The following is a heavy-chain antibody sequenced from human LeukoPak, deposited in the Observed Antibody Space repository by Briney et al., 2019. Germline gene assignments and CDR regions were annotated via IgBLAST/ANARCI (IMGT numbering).Heavy chain of an antibody. CDR2: INPNSGGT. V-gene: IGHV1-2*02. Sequence: ASVKVSCKASGSTLTGDYMHWVRQAPGQGLEWIVWINPNSGGTNYAQKFQGRVTMTRDTSISTTYMELSRLTSDDTAFYYCARLTEEAPRVTPPYFDYWGQGTLVTVSS. D-gene: IGHD2-21*02. J-gene: IGHJ4*02. CDR1: GSTLTGDY. CDR3: ARLTEEAPRVTPPYFDY.